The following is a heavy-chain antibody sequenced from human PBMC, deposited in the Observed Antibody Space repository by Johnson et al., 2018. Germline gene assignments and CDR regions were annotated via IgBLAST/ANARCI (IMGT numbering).Heavy chain of an antibody. CDR1: GGTFSSYA. Sequence: VQLVETGAEVKKPGSSVKVSCKASGGTFSSYAISWVRQAPGQGLEWMGGIIPIFGTANYAQKFQGRVTITADESTSTAHMELSSRRSEDTAVYYCAGDCSSTSCYTREYYYGMDVWGQGTTVTVSS. CDR3: AGDCSSTSCYTREYYYGMDV. CDR2: IIPIFGTA. D-gene: IGHD2-2*02. V-gene: IGHV1-69*01. J-gene: IGHJ6*02.